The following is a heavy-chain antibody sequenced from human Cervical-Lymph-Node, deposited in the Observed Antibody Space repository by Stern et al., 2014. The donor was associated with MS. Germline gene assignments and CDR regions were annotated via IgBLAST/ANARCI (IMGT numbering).Heavy chain of an antibody. Sequence: EVQLVESGGGLVQPGGSLRLSCAASGFTFSSYGMSWVRQAPGKGLEWVSAISGSGGSTYYADSVKGRFTISRDNSRNTLYLQMNSLRAEDTAVYYCAKGTSSAWYAGDWFDPWGQGTLVTVSS. CDR3: AKGTSSAWYAGDWFDP. CDR1: GFTFSSYG. J-gene: IGHJ5*02. D-gene: IGHD6-19*01. CDR2: ISGSGGST. V-gene: IGHV3-23*04.